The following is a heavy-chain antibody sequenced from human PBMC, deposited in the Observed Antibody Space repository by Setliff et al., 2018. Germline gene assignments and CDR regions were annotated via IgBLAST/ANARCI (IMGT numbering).Heavy chain of an antibody. CDR1: GGSFNTYA. D-gene: IGHD2-21*02. J-gene: IGHJ6*03. CDR2: IIPVFGAT. Sequence: SVKVSCKASGGSFNTYAISWVRQAPGQGLEWLGGIIPVFGATNYAQKFQGRLTITTDKPTTTAYMELSSLRSDDTGVYYCAKCGGDHCCPLYQYRYMDVWGKGTTVTVSS. CDR3: AKCGGDHCCPLYQYRYMDV. V-gene: IGHV1-69*05.